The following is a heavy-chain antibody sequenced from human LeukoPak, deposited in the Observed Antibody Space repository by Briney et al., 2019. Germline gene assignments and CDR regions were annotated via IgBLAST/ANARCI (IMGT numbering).Heavy chain of an antibody. CDR2: IIPILGIA. D-gene: IGHD6-19*01. Sequence: SVKVSCKASGGTFSSYAISWVRQAPGQGLEWMGRIIPILGIANYAQKFQGRVTITADKSTSTAYMELRSLRSDDTAVYYCAREALDPPSSEDHWGQGTLVTVSS. J-gene: IGHJ4*02. V-gene: IGHV1-69*04. CDR1: GGTFSSYA. CDR3: AREALDPPSSEDH.